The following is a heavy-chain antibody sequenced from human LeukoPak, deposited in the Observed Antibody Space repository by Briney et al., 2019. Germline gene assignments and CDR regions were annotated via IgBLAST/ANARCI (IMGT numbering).Heavy chain of an antibody. CDR3: ARRHDYSNYPDY. CDR1: GGSFSGYY. Sequence: SETLSLTCAVYGGSFSGYYWSWIRQPPGKGLEWIGEINHSGSTNYNPSLKSRVTISVDTSKNQFSLKLSSVTAADTAVYYCARRHDYSNYPDYWGQGTLVTVSS. V-gene: IGHV4-34*01. CDR2: INHSGST. D-gene: IGHD4-11*01. J-gene: IGHJ4*02.